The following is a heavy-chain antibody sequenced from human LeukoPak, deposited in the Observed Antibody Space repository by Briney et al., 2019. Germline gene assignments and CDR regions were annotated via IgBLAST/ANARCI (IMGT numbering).Heavy chain of an antibody. D-gene: IGHD4-11*01. Sequence: SETLSLTCNVSGGSIKSGEYCWSWVRQPPGKGLEWIGYIYYSGSTFYNPSLKSRVSISGDTSKNQFSLKVSSVTAADTAVYYCASGAWASKSDSWGQGIVVTVSS. V-gene: IGHV4-30-4*08. CDR2: IYYSGST. CDR1: GGSIKSGEYC. J-gene: IGHJ4*02. CDR3: ASGAWASKSDS.